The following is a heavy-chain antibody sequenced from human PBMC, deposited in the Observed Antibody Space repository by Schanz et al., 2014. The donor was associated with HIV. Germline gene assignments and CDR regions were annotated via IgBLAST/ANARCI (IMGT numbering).Heavy chain of an antibody. CDR3: ATGGTMGYFEP. CDR2: FDLEHGET. CDR1: GYTLRELS. J-gene: IGHJ4*02. D-gene: IGHD1-7*01. V-gene: IGHV1-24*01. Sequence: QVQLVQSGAEVKKPGASVKVSCKVSGYTLRELSVHWVRQAPGKGLEWMGGFDLEHGETIYAQKFRGRVTMSEDMSAHTAYMDLSSLRSEDTAVYFCATGGTMGYFEPWGKGTLVTVSS.